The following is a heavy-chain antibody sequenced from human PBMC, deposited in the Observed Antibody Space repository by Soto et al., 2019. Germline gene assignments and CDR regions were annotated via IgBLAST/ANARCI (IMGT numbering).Heavy chain of an antibody. V-gene: IGHV1-18*01. CDR1: GYTFTSYG. CDR3: ARVPQVLPTNNWFDP. D-gene: IGHD2-2*01. CDR2: ISAYNGNT. J-gene: IGHJ5*02. Sequence: QVQLVQSGAEVKKPGASVKVSCKASGYTFTSYGISWVRQAPGQGLEWMGWISAYNGNTNYAQKFLGRVTMTRDTSLTTAYMELTRLRSDDTAVYYCARVPQVLPTNNWFDPWGQGTLVTVSS.